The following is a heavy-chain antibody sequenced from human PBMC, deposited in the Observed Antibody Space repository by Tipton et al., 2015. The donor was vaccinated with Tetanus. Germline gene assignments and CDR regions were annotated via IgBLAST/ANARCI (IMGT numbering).Heavy chain of an antibody. CDR3: ARGSGWADF. Sequence: TLSLTCTVSGGSISSGDYYWSWIRQPPGKGLEWIGEISPSGNTNYNPSLKSRVTISADTSRNQFSLTLSSVTAADTAVYYCARGSGWADFWGQGTQVTVSS. CDR1: GGSISSGDYY. D-gene: IGHD6-19*01. V-gene: IGHV4-30-4*01. CDR2: ISPSGNT. J-gene: IGHJ4*02.